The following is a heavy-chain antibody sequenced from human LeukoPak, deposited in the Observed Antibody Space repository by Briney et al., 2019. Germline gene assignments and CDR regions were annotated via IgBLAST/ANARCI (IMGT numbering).Heavy chain of an antibody. Sequence: ASVKVSCKASGYTFTSYGINWVRQAPGQGLEWMGWISAYNGNTNYAQKLQGRVTMTTDTSTSTAYMELRSLRSDDTAVYYCARDRRNIAVAGTGDYWGQGTLVTVSS. CDR3: ARDRRNIAVAGTGDY. D-gene: IGHD6-19*01. V-gene: IGHV1-18*01. J-gene: IGHJ4*02. CDR2: ISAYNGNT. CDR1: GYTFTSYG.